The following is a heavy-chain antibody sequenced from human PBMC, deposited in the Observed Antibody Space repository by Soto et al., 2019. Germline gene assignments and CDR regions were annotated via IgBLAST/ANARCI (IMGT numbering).Heavy chain of an antibody. CDR3: AGTPLFIAAAGTWLWFDP. D-gene: IGHD6-13*01. Sequence: PSETLSLTCTVSGGSISSYYWSWIRRPPGKGLEWIGYIYYSGSTNYNPSLKSRVTISVDTSKNQFSLKLSSVTAADTAVYYCAGTPLFIAAAGTWLWFDPWGQGTLVTVSS. CDR2: IYYSGST. V-gene: IGHV4-59*08. J-gene: IGHJ5*02. CDR1: GGSISSYY.